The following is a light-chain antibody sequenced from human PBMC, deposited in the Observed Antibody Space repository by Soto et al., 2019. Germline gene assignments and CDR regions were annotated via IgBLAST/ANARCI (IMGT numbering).Light chain of an antibody. Sequence: DIQMTQSPSTLSASVGDRVTITSRASQSIDRWLAWYQQKPGKAPKLLIYDASSLESGVPSRLSGSASGTEFTLTISSMQPDDFATYYCQQYNSYSTFGQGTKVDIK. CDR3: QQYNSYST. CDR2: DAS. CDR1: QSIDRW. V-gene: IGKV1-5*01. J-gene: IGKJ1*01.